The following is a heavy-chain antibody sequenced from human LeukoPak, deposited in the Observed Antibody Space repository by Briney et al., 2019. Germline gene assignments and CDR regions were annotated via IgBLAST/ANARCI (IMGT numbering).Heavy chain of an antibody. Sequence: SQTLSLTCAVSGGSISSGGYSWSWIRQPPGKGLEWIGYIYHSGSTYYNPSLKSRVTISVDRSKNQFSLRLSSVTAADTAVYYCARDRYGGNSNWFDPWGQGTLVTVSS. CDR1: GGSISSGGYS. V-gene: IGHV4-30-2*01. D-gene: IGHD4-23*01. CDR3: ARDRYGGNSNWFDP. CDR2: IYHSGST. J-gene: IGHJ5*02.